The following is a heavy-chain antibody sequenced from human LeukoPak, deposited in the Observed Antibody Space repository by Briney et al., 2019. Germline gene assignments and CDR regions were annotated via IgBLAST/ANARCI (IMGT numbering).Heavy chain of an antibody. Sequence: GASVKVSCKASGGTFNNYAISWVRQAPGQGLEWMGGAIPISDAAKYAQKFQGRVSIIADESTGTAYMELSSLTSDDTAVYYCARVFGCVSVYCYNWFDPWGQGTLVTVSS. CDR2: AIPISDAA. CDR1: GGTFNNYA. J-gene: IGHJ5*02. CDR3: ARVFGCVSVYCYNWFDP. V-gene: IGHV1-69*01. D-gene: IGHD5/OR15-5a*01.